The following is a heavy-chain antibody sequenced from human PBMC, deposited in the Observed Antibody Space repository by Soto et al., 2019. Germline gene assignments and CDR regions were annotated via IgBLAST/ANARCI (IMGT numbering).Heavy chain of an antibody. CDR3: AKGWGGDRYGPMDV. CDR1: GFTFSSYA. D-gene: IGHD5-18*01. J-gene: IGHJ6*04. Sequence: LRLSCAASGFTFSSYAMHWVRQAPGKGLEWVAVISYDGSNKYYADSVKGRFTISRDNSKNTLYLQMNSLRAEDTAVYYCAKGWGGDRYGPMDVWGKGTTVTVYS. V-gene: IGHV3-30-3*01. CDR2: ISYDGSNK.